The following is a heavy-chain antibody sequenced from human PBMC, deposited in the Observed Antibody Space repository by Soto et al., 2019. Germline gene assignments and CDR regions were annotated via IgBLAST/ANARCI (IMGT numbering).Heavy chain of an antibody. CDR2: IIPIFGTA. Sequence: ASVKVSCKASGGTFSSYAISWVRQAPGQGLEWMGGIIPIFGTANYAQKFQGRVTITADESTSTAYMELSSLRSEDTAVYYCARVPSVSSSISYCSGGSCYDIGYFDLWGRGTLVTVSS. D-gene: IGHD2-15*01. J-gene: IGHJ2*01. V-gene: IGHV1-69*13. CDR1: GGTFSSYA. CDR3: ARVPSVSSSISYCSGGSCYDIGYFDL.